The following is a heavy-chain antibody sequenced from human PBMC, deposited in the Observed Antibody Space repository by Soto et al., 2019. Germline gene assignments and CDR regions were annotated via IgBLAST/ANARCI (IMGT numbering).Heavy chain of an antibody. CDR2: VYYTGST. D-gene: IGHD6-6*01. Sequence: PSETLSLTCRVSGGSMGGYYWSWVRLAPGKGLEWIGYVYYTGSTNYNPSLQSRVSISVDTSNKHFSLSLSLVTAADTAVYFCARSIAVPSGHIDHWGQGIRVTVSS. V-gene: IGHV4-59*01. J-gene: IGHJ4*02. CDR3: ARSIAVPSGHIDH. CDR1: GGSMGGYY.